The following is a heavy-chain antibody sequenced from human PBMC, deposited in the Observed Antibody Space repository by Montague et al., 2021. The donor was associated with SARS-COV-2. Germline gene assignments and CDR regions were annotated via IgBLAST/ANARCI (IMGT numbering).Heavy chain of an antibody. CDR3: ARYRAIMGSFDS. Sequence: SETLSLTCTVTDDSISTYYWSWIRQPPGKGLEWIGYVYYTGSAKFNPPLKSRVTISMDTSNNQFSLRLKSVTAADTATYFCARYRAIMGSFDSWGQGTPVTVSS. CDR2: VYYTGSA. D-gene: IGHD3-10*01. CDR1: DDSISTYY. V-gene: IGHV4-59*08. J-gene: IGHJ4*02.